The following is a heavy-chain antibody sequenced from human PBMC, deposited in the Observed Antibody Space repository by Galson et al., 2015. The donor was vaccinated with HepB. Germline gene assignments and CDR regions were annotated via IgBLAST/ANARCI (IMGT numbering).Heavy chain of an antibody. CDR3: AREELNMVRGVITAYYYYGMDV. D-gene: IGHD3-10*01. J-gene: IGHJ6*02. CDR1: GGTFTSYS. V-gene: IGHV1-69*13. Sequence: SVKVSCKASGGTFTSYSFSWVRQAPGQGLEWMGGIIPVFGTPNYAHKFQDRVTISANESTSTAYMELTSLGFDDTAIYYCAREELNMVRGVITAYYYYGMDVWGQGSMVTVYS. CDR2: IIPVFGTP.